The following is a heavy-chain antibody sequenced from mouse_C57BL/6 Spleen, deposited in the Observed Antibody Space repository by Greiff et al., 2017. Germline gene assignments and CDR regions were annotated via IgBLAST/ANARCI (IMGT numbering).Heavy chain of an antibody. Sequence: DVKLVESGGGLVKPGGSLKLSCAASGFTFSDYGMHWVRQAPEKGLEWVAYISSGSSTIYYADTVKGRFTISRDNAKNTLFLQMTSLRSEDTALYYCARKYWYFDVWGTGTTVTVSS. CDR1: GFTFSDYG. CDR3: ARKYWYFDV. J-gene: IGHJ1*03. CDR2: ISSGSSTI. V-gene: IGHV5-17*01.